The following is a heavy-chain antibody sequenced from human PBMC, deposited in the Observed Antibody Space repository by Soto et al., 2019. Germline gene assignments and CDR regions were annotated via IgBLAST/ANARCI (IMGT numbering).Heavy chain of an antibody. Sequence: PGGSLRLSCTASGFTFRTYGFHWVRQAPGKGLEWVALIWHDGSIKDYADSVKGRFTVSRDDSKSTLYLQMNSLRAEDTAVYSCARDPGVTNYYFDGRGQGTPVTVSS. CDR2: IWHDGSIK. V-gene: IGHV3-33*01. J-gene: IGHJ4*02. CDR3: ARDPGVTNYYFDG. CDR1: GFTFRTYG. D-gene: IGHD5-18*01.